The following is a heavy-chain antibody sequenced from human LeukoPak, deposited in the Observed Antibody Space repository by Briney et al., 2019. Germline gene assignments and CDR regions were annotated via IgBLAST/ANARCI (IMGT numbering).Heavy chain of an antibody. D-gene: IGHD6-19*01. CDR2: TYYRSRWST. J-gene: IGHJ4*02. Sequence: SQTLSLTCAISGASVSSNSAGWNWIRQSPSRGLEWLGRTYYRSRWSTDYAVSVQGRITIRPDTSNNHFSLELNSVTPEDTATYYCARELGGSIGWVPGFDYWGQGALVIVSS. CDR1: GASVSSNSAG. V-gene: IGHV6-1*01. CDR3: ARELGGSIGWVPGFDY.